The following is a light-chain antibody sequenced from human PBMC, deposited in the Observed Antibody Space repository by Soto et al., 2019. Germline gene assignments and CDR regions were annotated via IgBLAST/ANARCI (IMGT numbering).Light chain of an antibody. V-gene: IGLV1-47*02. CDR1: SSNIGGNY. CDR3: AALDDSLNGWV. CDR2: GNT. Sequence: QPVLTQPPSASGTPGQRVTISCSGSSSNIGGNYVSWYQQFPGTAPKLLIYGNTQRPSGVPDRFSGSKSGTSASLAISGLRSEDGGDYSCAALDDSLNGWVFCGGTKLTVL. J-gene: IGLJ3*02.